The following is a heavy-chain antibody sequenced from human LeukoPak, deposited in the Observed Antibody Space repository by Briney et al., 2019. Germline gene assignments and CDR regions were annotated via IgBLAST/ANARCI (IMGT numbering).Heavy chain of an antibody. CDR1: GFTFSSYS. CDR3: ARFEDYGGNRDVFDI. J-gene: IGHJ3*02. D-gene: IGHD4-23*01. CDR2: ISGGSSYI. Sequence: GGSLRLSCEVSGFTFSSYSMKWVRQPPGKGLEWVSSISGGSSYIYYADSVKGRFTISRDNAKNSLFLLMNSLRDEDTAVYYCARFEDYGGNRDVFDIWGQGTMVTVSS. V-gene: IGHV3-21*01.